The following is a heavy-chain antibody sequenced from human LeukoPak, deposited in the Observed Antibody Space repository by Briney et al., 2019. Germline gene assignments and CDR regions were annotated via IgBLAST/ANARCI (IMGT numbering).Heavy chain of an antibody. CDR3: AKLGTGIAAAGHFDY. CDR1: GFTFSGYP. Sequence: GGSLRLSCAASGFTFSGYPIHWVRQAPGKGLEWVAVISYDGSNKYYADSVKGRFTISRDNSKNTLYLQMNSLRAEDTAVYYCAKLGTGIAAAGHFDYWGQGTLVTVSS. D-gene: IGHD6-13*01. V-gene: IGHV3-30-3*02. J-gene: IGHJ4*02. CDR2: ISYDGSNK.